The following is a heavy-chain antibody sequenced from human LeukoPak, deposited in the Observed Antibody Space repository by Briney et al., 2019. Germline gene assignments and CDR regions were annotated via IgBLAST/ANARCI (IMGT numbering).Heavy chain of an antibody. J-gene: IGHJ4*02. CDR3: AKWGPYCVGDYCPALDS. V-gene: IGHV3-7*01. D-gene: IGHD2-21*02. CDR1: RFTFSNYW. CDR2: INQDGSNK. Sequence: GGSLRLSCVASRFTFSNYWMSWVRQAPGKGLEWVGNINQDGSNKRYADSVKGRFTISRDNAKGSLYLQLNSLRAQDTAVYYCAKWGPYCVGDYCPALDSWGPGTLVTVSS.